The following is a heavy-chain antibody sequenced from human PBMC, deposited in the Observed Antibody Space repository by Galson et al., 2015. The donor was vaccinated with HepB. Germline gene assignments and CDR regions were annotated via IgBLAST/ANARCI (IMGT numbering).Heavy chain of an antibody. CDR3: ARSSPNKGY. V-gene: IGHV1-69*13. CDR2: IIPIFGTA. D-gene: IGHD2-8*01. Sequence: SVKLSCTASGFTFSTYAINWVRQAPGKGLEWMGGIIPIFGTANYAETFKGRVTITADDSTNTPNMELNSLRSEDTAVYYCARSSPNKGYWGQGTLVTVSS. J-gene: IGHJ4*02. CDR1: GFTFSTYA.